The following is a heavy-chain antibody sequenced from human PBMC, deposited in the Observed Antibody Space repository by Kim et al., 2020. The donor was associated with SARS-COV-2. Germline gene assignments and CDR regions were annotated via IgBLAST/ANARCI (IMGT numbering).Heavy chain of an antibody. Sequence: GGSLRHSCAASGFTFSSYSMNWVRQAPGKGLEWVSSISSSSSYIYYADSVKGRFTISRDNAKNSLYLQMNSLRAEDTAVYYCARARGIAAAANYYGMDVWGQGTTVTVSS. CDR2: ISSSSSYI. CDR1: GFTFSSYS. D-gene: IGHD6-13*01. CDR3: ARARGIAAAANYYGMDV. V-gene: IGHV3-21*01. J-gene: IGHJ6*02.